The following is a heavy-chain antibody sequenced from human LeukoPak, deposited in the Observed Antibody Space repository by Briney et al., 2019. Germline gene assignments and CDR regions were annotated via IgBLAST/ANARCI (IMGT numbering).Heavy chain of an antibody. CDR3: ASWWLAAASGVNY. V-gene: IGHV4-34*01. CDR1: GGSFSGYY. CDR2: INHSGST. Sequence: PSETLSLTRAVYGGSFSGYYWSWIRQPPGKGLEWLGEINHSGSTNYNPSLKSRVTISVDTSKNQFSLKLSSVTAADTAVYYCASWWLAAASGVNYWGQGTLVTVSS. D-gene: IGHD6-13*01. J-gene: IGHJ4*02.